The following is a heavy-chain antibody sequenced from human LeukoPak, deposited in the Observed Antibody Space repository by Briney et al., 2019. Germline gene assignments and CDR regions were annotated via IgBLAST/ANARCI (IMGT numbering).Heavy chain of an antibody. Sequence: GRSLRLSCAASGFTVSSNYMSWVRQAPGKGLEWVSIIYSGGSTYYADSVEGRFTISRDNSKNTLYLQMNSLRAEDTAVYYCARDRTGQQLISRKEYYYMDVWGKGTTVTISS. CDR1: GFTVSSNY. CDR2: IYSGGST. D-gene: IGHD4-11*01. J-gene: IGHJ6*03. CDR3: ARDRTGQQLISRKEYYYMDV. V-gene: IGHV3-66*01.